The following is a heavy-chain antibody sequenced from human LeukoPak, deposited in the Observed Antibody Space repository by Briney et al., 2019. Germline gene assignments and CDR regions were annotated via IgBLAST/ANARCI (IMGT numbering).Heavy chain of an antibody. CDR3: AASPQHPPGQQLVPWFDP. J-gene: IGHJ5*02. D-gene: IGHD6-13*01. CDR1: GGSFSGYY. V-gene: IGHV4-59*01. Sequence: SETLSLTCAVYGGSFSGYYWSWIRQPQGKGLEWMGYIYYSGGTNYNPSLKSRVTISIDTSKNQFSLKLTSVTAADTAVYYCAASPQHPPGQQLVPWFDPWGQGTLVTVSS. CDR2: IYYSGGT.